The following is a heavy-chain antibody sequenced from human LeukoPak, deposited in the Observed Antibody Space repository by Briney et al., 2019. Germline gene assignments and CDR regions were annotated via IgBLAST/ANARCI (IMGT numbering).Heavy chain of an antibody. J-gene: IGHJ4*02. CDR2: MNPNSGNT. Sequence: ASVKVSCKASGYTFTSYDINWVRQATGQWLEWMGWMNPNSGNTGYAQKFQGRVTMTRNTSISTAYMELSGLRSEDTAVYYCAIDDIAAAGTSWGQGTLVTVSS. V-gene: IGHV1-8*01. CDR3: AIDDIAAAGTS. D-gene: IGHD6-13*01. CDR1: GYTFTSYD.